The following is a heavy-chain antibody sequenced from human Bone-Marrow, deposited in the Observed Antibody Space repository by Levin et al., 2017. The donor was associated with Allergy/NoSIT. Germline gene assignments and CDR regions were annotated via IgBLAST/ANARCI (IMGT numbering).Heavy chain of an antibody. D-gene: IGHD6-13*01. CDR3: ARHPPGIAASGGYFDY. Sequence: SQTLSLTCTVSGVSISSSSFYWDLIRQPPGKGLEWIGSIYYSGSTYYNPSLKSRVTISADTSKNQFSLKLSSLTAADTAVYYCARHPPGIAASGGYFDYWGQGTLVTVSS. CDR1: GVSISSSSFY. CDR2: IYYSGST. J-gene: IGHJ4*02. V-gene: IGHV4-39*01.